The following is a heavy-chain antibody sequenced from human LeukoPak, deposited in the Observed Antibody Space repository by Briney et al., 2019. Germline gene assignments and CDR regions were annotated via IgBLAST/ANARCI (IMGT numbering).Heavy chain of an antibody. Sequence: SVKVSCKASGGTFSSYAISWVRQAPGQGLEWMGRIIPILGIANYAQKFQGRVTITADKSTSTAYMELSSLRSEDTAVYYCARDSDDILTGYTTPDYWGQGTXVTXXS. CDR2: IIPILGIA. J-gene: IGHJ4*02. D-gene: IGHD3-9*01. CDR1: GGTFSSYA. V-gene: IGHV1-69*04. CDR3: ARDSDDILTGYTTPDY.